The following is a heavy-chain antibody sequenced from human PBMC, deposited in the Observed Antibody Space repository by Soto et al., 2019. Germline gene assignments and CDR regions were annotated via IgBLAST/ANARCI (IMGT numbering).Heavy chain of an antibody. CDR2: ISGSGGTT. D-gene: IGHD1-7*01. J-gene: IGHJ5*02. V-gene: IGHV3-23*01. Sequence: GGSLRLSCAASGFTFSSYAMSWVRQAPGRGLEWVSAISGSGGTTYYADSVKGRFTISRDNSKNTLYVQMNSLRAEDTAVYYCAKDRYNWNYGWFDPWGQGTLVTVSS. CDR1: GFTFSSYA. CDR3: AKDRYNWNYGWFDP.